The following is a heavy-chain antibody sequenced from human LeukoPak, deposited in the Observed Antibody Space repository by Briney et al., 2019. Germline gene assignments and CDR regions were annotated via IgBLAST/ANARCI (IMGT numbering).Heavy chain of an antibody. D-gene: IGHD6-19*01. CDR2: INPSGGST. CDR3: ARDPSSSGWFQGDAFDI. CDR1: GYTFTSYD. V-gene: IGHV1-46*01. Sequence: GASVKVSCKASGYTFTSYDMHWVRQAPGQGLEWMGIINPSGGSTSYAQKFQGRVTMTRDMSTSTVYMELSSLRSEDTAVYYCARDPSSSGWFQGDAFDIWGQGTMVTVSS. J-gene: IGHJ3*02.